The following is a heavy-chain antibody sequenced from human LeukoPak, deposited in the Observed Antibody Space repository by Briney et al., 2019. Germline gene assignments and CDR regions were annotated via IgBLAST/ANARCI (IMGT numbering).Heavy chain of an antibody. CDR2: ISSSSSYI. V-gene: IGHV3-21*01. Sequence: GRSQRLSCAASGFTFSSYSMNWVRQAPGKGLEWVSSISSSSSYIYYADSVKGRFTISRDNAKNSLYLQMNSLRAEDTAVYYCARGDTRSAFDIWGQGTMVTVSS. D-gene: IGHD2-2*01. CDR1: GFTFSSYS. CDR3: ARGDTRSAFDI. J-gene: IGHJ3*02.